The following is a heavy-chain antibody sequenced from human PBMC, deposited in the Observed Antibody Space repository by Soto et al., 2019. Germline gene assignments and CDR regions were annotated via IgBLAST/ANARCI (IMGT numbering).Heavy chain of an antibody. Sequence: EVQLVQSGAEVKKPGESLKISCKGSGYSFTSYWIGWLRQMPGKGLEWMGIIYPGDSDTRYSPSFQGQVTISADKSISTAYLQWSSLKASDTAMYYCARIPYDSSGYYSNWFDPWGQGTLVTVSS. J-gene: IGHJ5*02. CDR1: GYSFTSYW. V-gene: IGHV5-51*01. D-gene: IGHD3-22*01. CDR2: IYPGDSDT. CDR3: ARIPYDSSGYYSNWFDP.